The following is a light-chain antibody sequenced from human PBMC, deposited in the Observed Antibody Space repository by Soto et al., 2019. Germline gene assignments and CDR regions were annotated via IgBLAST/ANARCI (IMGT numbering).Light chain of an antibody. CDR3: QSFDSALSAYV. J-gene: IGLJ1*01. CDR1: SSNVGTNH. CDR2: SDN. Sequence: QSVLTQPPSASGTPGQRVTISCSGSSSNVGTNHVNWYQQLPGTAPKLLIYSDNQRPSGVPDRFSGSKSGTSASLAISGLQSEDEADYYCQSFDSALSAYVFGTGTKLTVL. V-gene: IGLV1-44*01.